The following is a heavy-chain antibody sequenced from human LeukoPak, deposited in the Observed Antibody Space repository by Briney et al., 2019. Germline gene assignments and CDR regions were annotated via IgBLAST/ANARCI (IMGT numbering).Heavy chain of an antibody. CDR3: TTGPVTRSSYNWKNDY. D-gene: IGHD1-20*01. CDR1: GFTFSNAW. V-gene: IGHV3-15*01. CDR2: IKSKTDGGTT. Sequence: GGPLRLSCAASGFTFSNAWMSWVRQAPGKGLEWVGRIKSKTDGGTTDYAAPVKGRFTISRDDSKNTLYLQMNSLKTEDTAVYYCTTGPVTRSSYNWKNDYWGQGTLVTVSS. J-gene: IGHJ4*02.